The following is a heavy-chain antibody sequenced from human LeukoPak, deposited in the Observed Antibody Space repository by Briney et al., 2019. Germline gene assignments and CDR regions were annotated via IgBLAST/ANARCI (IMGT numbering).Heavy chain of an antibody. V-gene: IGHV3-21*01. CDR2: ISSSSSYI. Sequence: MAGGSLRLSCAASGFTFSTYSMNWVRQAPGKGLEWVSSISSSSSYIYYADSVKGRFTISRDNAKNSLYLQMNSLRAEDTAVYYCARPTSLPYYYYYMDVWGKGTTVTISS. CDR1: GFTFSTYS. CDR3: ARPTSLPYYYYYMDV. D-gene: IGHD2-15*01. J-gene: IGHJ6*03.